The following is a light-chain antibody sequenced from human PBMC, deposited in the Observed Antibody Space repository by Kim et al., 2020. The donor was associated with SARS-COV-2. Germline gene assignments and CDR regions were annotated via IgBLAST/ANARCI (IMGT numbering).Light chain of an antibody. J-gene: IGKJ4*01. Sequence: SPGDGATPSCRASQGISSNLAWYQQKPGQAPRLLIYGASTRATGIPARFSGSGSGTEFTLTISSLQSEDFAIYYCQQYNNWPPLTFGGGTKVDIK. CDR1: QGISSN. CDR3: QQYNNWPPLT. CDR2: GAS. V-gene: IGKV3-15*01.